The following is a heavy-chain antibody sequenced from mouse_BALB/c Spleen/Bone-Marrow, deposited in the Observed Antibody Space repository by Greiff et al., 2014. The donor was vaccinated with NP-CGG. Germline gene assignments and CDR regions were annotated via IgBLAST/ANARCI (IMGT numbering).Heavy chain of an antibody. Sequence: VQLQQSGGELVRPGSSVKISCKASGYPFSSYWMNWVKQRPGQGLEWIGQIYPGDGETNYNGKFKGNATLTADKSSSTAYMQLISLTSEDSAVYFCARKYGDYWGQGTTLTVSS. J-gene: IGHJ2*01. CDR2: IYPGDGET. D-gene: IGHD2-10*02. CDR3: ARKYGDY. CDR1: GYPFSSYW. V-gene: IGHV1-80*01.